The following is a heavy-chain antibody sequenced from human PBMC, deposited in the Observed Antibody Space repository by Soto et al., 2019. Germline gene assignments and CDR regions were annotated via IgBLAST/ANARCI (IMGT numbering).Heavy chain of an antibody. CDR3: ARHGIVTTVTDDAFDI. Sequence: SETLSLTCTVSGGSISSSNYYWGWIRQPPGKGLEWIGSGYYSGSTYYIPSLQSRVTISVDTSKNQFSLKVRSVIAADTAVYYCARHGIVTTVTDDAFDIWGTGTMVTVS. CDR1: GGSISSSNYY. J-gene: IGHJ3*02. D-gene: IGHD4-17*01. CDR2: GYYSGST. V-gene: IGHV4-39*01.